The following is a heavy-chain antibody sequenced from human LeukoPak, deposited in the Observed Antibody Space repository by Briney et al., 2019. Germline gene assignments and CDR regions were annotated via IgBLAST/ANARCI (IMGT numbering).Heavy chain of an antibody. CDR1: GGSISSGGYY. Sequence: SQTLSLTCTVSGGSISSGGYYWSWIRQPPGKGLEWIGYIYTSGSTNYNPSLKSRVTISVDTSKNQFSLKLSSVTAADTAVYYCARLQGIAAAGRYNWFDPWGQGTLVTVSS. V-gene: IGHV4-61*09. CDR2: IYTSGST. CDR3: ARLQGIAAAGRYNWFDP. D-gene: IGHD6-13*01. J-gene: IGHJ5*02.